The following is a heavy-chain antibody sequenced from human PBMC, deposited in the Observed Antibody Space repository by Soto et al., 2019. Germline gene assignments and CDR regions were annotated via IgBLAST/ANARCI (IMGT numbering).Heavy chain of an antibody. CDR1: GFTFSNYW. Sequence: EVQLVESGGGLVQPGWSLRLSCASSGFTFSNYWMSWVRQAPGKGLEWVATINQGGIEKYYVDSVKGRFTISRDNAQNSLYVQMDSLRAEDTAVYFCARDVIRGVITSPYFDYWGQGTLVTVSS. CDR2: INQGGIEK. CDR3: ARDVIRGVITSPYFDY. J-gene: IGHJ4*02. V-gene: IGHV3-7*01. D-gene: IGHD3-10*01.